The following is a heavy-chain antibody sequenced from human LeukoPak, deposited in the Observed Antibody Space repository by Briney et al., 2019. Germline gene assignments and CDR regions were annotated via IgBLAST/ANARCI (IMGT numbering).Heavy chain of an antibody. V-gene: IGHV1-46*01. CDR3: ARGSNYDSSGYYYFDY. CDR2: INPSGGST. D-gene: IGHD3-22*01. J-gene: IGHJ4*02. CDR1: GYTFTSYY. Sequence: ASVKVSCKASGYTFTSYYMHWVRQAPGQGLEWMGIINPSGGSTSYAQKFQGRVTMTRDMSTSTVYMELSSLRSEDTAVYYCARGSNYDSSGYYYFDYWGQGTLVTVSS.